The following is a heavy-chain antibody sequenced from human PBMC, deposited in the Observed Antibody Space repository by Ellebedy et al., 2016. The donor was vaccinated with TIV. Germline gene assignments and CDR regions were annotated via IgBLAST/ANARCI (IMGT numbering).Heavy chain of an antibody. CDR1: GFPFSAYW. CDR2: INGVGTST. Sequence: GESLKIFCAASGFPFSAYWMNWVRQVPGKGLVWVSRINGVGTSTSYADSVKGRFTVSRDNAQNTLYLQMNSLRAEDTAVYYCVRDRPLEWTEIMDYWGQGALVTVSS. J-gene: IGHJ4*02. D-gene: IGHD3-3*01. CDR3: VRDRPLEWTEIMDY. V-gene: IGHV3-74*01.